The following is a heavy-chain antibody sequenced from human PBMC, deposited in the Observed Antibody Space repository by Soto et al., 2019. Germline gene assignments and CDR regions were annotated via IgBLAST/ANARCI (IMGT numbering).Heavy chain of an antibody. CDR2: MNTRTGGT. J-gene: IGHJ5*02. V-gene: IGHV1-2*02. CDR1: GYTFTANY. D-gene: IGHD2-2*01. CDR3: TRGTSTSWFDP. Sequence: QVQLVQSGAEVKKPGASVKVSCRASGYTFTANYIHWVRQAPGQGLEWMGWMNTRTGGTMYGERLPGRVPLTGDTSLSSAYMELSTFRSDDTAMYYCTRGTSTSWFDPWGQGTLVTI.